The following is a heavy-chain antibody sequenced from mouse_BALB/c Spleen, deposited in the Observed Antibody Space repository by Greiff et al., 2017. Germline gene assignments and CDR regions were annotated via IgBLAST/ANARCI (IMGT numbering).Heavy chain of an antibody. CDR2: ILPGSGST. CDR3: ASGNPYYYAMDY. Sequence: QVQLQQSGAELMKPGASVKISCKATGYTFSSYWIEWVKQRPGHGLEWIGEILPGSGSTNYNEKFKGKATFTADTSSNTAYMQLSSLTSEDSAVYYCASGNPYYYAMDYWGQGTSVTVSS. D-gene: IGHD2-1*01. V-gene: IGHV1-9*01. J-gene: IGHJ4*01. CDR1: GYTFSSYW.